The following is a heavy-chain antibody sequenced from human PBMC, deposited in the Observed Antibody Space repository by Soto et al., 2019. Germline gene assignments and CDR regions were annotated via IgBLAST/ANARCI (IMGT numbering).Heavy chain of an antibody. CDR2: IYYSGST. D-gene: IGHD6-6*01. CDR1: GGSISSYY. V-gene: IGHV4-59*01. Sequence: PSETLSLTCTVSGGSISSYYWSWIRQPPGKGLEWIGYIYYSGSTNYNPSLKSRVSISVDTSKNQFSLKLSSVTAADTAVYYCARDYFVEYSSYPGYFDYWGQGTLVTVSS. J-gene: IGHJ4*02. CDR3: ARDYFVEYSSYPGYFDY.